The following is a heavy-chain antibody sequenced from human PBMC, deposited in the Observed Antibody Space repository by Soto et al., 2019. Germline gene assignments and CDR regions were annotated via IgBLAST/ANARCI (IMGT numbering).Heavy chain of an antibody. Sequence: SETLSLTCAVSGGSISSSNWWSWVRQPPGKGLEWIGEIYHSGSTNYNPSLKSRVTISVDKSKNKFSLKLSSVTAAATAVYYCARDPPHGYSGYDYYYYGMDVWGQGTTVTVSS. J-gene: IGHJ6*02. CDR1: GGSISSSNW. CDR3: ARDPPHGYSGYDYYYYGMDV. CDR2: IYHSGST. V-gene: IGHV4-4*02. D-gene: IGHD5-12*01.